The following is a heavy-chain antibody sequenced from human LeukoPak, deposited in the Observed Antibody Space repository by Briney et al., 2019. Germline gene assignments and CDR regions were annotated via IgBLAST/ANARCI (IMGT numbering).Heavy chain of an antibody. D-gene: IGHD3-16*01. V-gene: IGHV3-43*02. CDR3: AKDNQRGGFQH. CDR2: ICGDGATT. Sequence: GGSLRLSRAASGFSFDDNVMYWVRPAPGKGLEWVSLICGDGATTYYADSVKGRFNISRDNSKSSLYLQMNSLRKEDSALYCCAKDNQRGGFQHWGQGTLVTVSS. CDR1: GFSFDDNV. J-gene: IGHJ1*01.